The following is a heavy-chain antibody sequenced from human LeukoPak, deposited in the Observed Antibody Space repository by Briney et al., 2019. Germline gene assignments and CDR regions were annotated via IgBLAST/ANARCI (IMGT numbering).Heavy chain of an antibody. D-gene: IGHD3-22*01. J-gene: IGHJ3*02. CDR3: AGTMIVVVVNAFDI. V-gene: IGHV3-53*01. CDR2: IYSGGNT. Sequence: GGSLRLSCAASGFTVSSNYMSWVRQAPGKGLEWVSVIYSGGNTYCADSVKGRFTISRDNSKNTLYLQMNSLRAEDTAVYYCAGTMIVVVVNAFDIWGQGTMVTVSS. CDR1: GFTVSSNY.